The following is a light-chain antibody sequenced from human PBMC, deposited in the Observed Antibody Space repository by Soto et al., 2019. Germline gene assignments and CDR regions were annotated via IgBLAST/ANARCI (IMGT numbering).Light chain of an antibody. CDR3: CSDAGNTYV. CDR2: EGS. CDR1: SSDVGSYNS. J-gene: IGLJ1*01. V-gene: IGLV2-23*01. Sequence: QSALTQPASVSGSPGQSIAISCTGTSSDVGSYNSVSWYQQHPGKAPKLMIYEGSKRPSGVSDRFSGSKSGNTASLTISGLQAEDEADYYCCSDAGNTYVFGTGTKVTVL.